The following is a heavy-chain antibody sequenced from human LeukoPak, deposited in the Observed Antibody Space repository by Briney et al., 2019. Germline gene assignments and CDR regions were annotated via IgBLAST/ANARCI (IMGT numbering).Heavy chain of an antibody. D-gene: IGHD3-10*01. CDR3: ARERLVRVPYYYYGMDV. Sequence: GGSLRLSCAASGFTFSSYSMNWVRQAPGKGLEWVSSISSSSYIYYADSVKGRFTISRDNAKNSLYLQMNSLRAEDTAVYYCARERLVRVPYYYYGMDVWGQGTTVTVSS. CDR2: ISSSSYI. V-gene: IGHV3-21*01. CDR1: GFTFSSYS. J-gene: IGHJ6*02.